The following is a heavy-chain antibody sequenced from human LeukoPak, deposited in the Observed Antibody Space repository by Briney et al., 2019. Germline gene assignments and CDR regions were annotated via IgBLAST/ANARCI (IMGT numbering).Heavy chain of an antibody. D-gene: IGHD1-1*01. CDR3: ARWGGTRQYYFDY. CDR2: TRFDGSIK. V-gene: IGHV3-33*01. J-gene: IGHJ4*02. Sequence: PGRSLRLSCAVSGFIFSDYGFHWVHQAPGKGLEWVAVTRFDGSIKQYADSVKGRFTISRDDSKNTLYLQMNSLKSEDTAVYYCARWGGTRQYYFDYWGRGTLVTVSS. CDR1: GFIFSDYG.